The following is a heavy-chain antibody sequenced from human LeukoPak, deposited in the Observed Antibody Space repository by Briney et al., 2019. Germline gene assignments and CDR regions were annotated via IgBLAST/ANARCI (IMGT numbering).Heavy chain of an antibody. CDR3: ARGHGDYLAVCDY. D-gene: IGHD4-17*01. CDR2: IYTSGST. CDR1: GGSINSYY. Sequence: PSETLSLTCTVSGGSINSYYWSWIRLPAGKGLEWIVRIYTSGSTNYNPSLKSRVTMSVDTSKNQFSLKLSSVTAADTAMYYCARGHGDYLAVCDYWGQGTLVTVSS. J-gene: IGHJ4*02. V-gene: IGHV4-4*07.